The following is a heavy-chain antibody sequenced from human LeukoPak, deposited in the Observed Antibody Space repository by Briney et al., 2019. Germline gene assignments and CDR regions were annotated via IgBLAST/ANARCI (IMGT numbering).Heavy chain of an antibody. J-gene: IGHJ3*02. CDR2: IGGSGGSA. D-gene: IGHD5-12*01. CDR1: GFTFDIYG. V-gene: IGHV3-23*01. CDR3: ARRLDIVVSIAFDI. Sequence: GGSLRLSCAGSGFTFDIYGMTWGRKAPGKGLEWVSAIGGSGGSASYADSVKGRFTISRDSSKNTVYLQMSSLRADDTAVYYCARRLDIVVSIAFDIWGQGTMVTVSS.